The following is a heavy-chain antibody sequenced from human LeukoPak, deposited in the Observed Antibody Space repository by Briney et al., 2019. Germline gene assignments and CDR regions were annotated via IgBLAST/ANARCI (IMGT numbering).Heavy chain of an antibody. CDR1: GGSLSGYY. CDR2: INHSGST. J-gene: IGHJ4*02. Sequence: SETLSLTCAVYGGSLSGYYWSWIRQPPGKGLEWIGEINHSGSTNYNPSLKSRVTISVDTSKNQFSLKLSSVTAADTAVYCCAAYSYGYLYYFDYWGQGALVTVSS. CDR3: AAYSYGYLYYFDY. D-gene: IGHD5-18*01. V-gene: IGHV4-34*01.